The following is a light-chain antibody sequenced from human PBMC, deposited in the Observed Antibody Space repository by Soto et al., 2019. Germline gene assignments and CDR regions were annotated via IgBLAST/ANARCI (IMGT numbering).Light chain of an antibody. CDR1: QSISSW. Sequence: DIQMTQSPSTLSASVGDRVTFTCRASQSISSWLAWYQQKAGKAPKLLIYKASALESGVPSRFSGSGSGTEFTLPISSLEPEDFATYYCQHYNTYPWTFGQGPKVEIK. J-gene: IGKJ1*01. CDR2: KAS. CDR3: QHYNTYPWT. V-gene: IGKV1-5*03.